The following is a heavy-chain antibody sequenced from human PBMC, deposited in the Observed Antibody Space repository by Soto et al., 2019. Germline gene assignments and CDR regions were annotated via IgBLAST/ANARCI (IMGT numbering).Heavy chain of an antibody. CDR2: IIPIFGTA. Sequence: GASVKVSCKASGGTFSSYAISWVRQAPGQGLEWMGGIIPIFGTANYAQKFQGRVTITADESTSTAYMELSSLRSEDTAVYYCASDHCSGGSCYEAFDYWGQGTLVTVSS. CDR3: ASDHCSGGSCYEAFDY. V-gene: IGHV1-69*13. CDR1: GGTFSSYA. D-gene: IGHD2-15*01. J-gene: IGHJ4*02.